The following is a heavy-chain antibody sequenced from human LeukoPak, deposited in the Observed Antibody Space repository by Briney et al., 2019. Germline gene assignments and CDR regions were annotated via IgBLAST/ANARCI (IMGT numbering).Heavy chain of an antibody. CDR2: ISYDGSNK. D-gene: IGHD2-15*01. CDR3: ARATQSYYYYLDV. Sequence: GGSLRLSCAASGFTFSSYAMHWVRQAPGKGLEWVAVISYDGSNKYYADSVKGRFTISRDNSKNSLYLQMNSLRTEDTAFYYCARATQSYYYYLDVWGTGTTVTVSS. CDR1: GFTFSSYA. V-gene: IGHV3-30*04. J-gene: IGHJ6*03.